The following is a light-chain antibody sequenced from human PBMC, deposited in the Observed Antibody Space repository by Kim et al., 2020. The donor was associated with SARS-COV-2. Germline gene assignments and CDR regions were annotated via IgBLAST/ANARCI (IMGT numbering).Light chain of an antibody. CDR1: QSVSSN. CDR2: GAS. Sequence: GERATLSCRASQSVSSNLAWYQQKPGQAPRLLIYGASTRATGIPARFSGSGSGTEFTLTISSLQSEDFAVYYCQQYNNWPPGRFTFGPGTKVDIK. V-gene: IGKV3-15*01. J-gene: IGKJ3*01. CDR3: QQYNNWPPGRFT.